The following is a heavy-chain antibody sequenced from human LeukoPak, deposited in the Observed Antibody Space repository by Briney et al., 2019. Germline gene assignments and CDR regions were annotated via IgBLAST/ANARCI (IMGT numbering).Heavy chain of an antibody. CDR3: ARDRVYKINFDWSGFDY. J-gene: IGHJ4*02. CDR2: ISYDGSNK. D-gene: IGHD3-9*01. CDR1: GFTFTSYA. V-gene: IGHV3-30-3*01. Sequence: TGGSLRLSCAASGFTFTSYAMHWVRQAPGKGLEWLAVISYDGSNKYYADSVKGGFTISRDNSKNTLYLQMNSLRAEDTAVYYCARDRVYKINFDWSGFDYWGQGTLVTVSS.